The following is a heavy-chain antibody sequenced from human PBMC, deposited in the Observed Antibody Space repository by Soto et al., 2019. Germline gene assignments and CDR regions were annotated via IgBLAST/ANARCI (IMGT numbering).Heavy chain of an antibody. CDR3: ASSLNTIFGVKRDYYYGMDV. D-gene: IGHD3-3*01. CDR2: IIPIFGTA. V-gene: IGHV1-69*12. J-gene: IGHJ6*02. Sequence: QVQLVQSGAEVKKPGSSVKVSCKASGGTFSSYAISWVRQAPGQGLEWMGGIIPIFGTANYAQKFQGRVTITADESTSTAYMELSSLRSEDSAVYYCASSLNTIFGVKRDYYYGMDVWGQGTTVTVSS. CDR1: GGTFSSYA.